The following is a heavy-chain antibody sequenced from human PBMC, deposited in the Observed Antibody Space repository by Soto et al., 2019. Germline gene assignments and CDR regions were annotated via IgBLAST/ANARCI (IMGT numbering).Heavy chain of an antibody. CDR1: SGPSSSHN. D-gene: IGHD1-26*01. CDR2: VYYTGGT. CDR3: VRQGIDYLHGLVDV. Sequence: QVHVQQSGPGLVKPSETLSLSCTVSSGPSSSHNWGWIRQPPGRGLEWIGYVYYTGGTSYNPSLKSRATISADTSTNHISLTLSSVTAADTAVYYWVRQGIDYLHGLVDVWGQGTTVSVSS. V-gene: IGHV4-59*08. J-gene: IGHJ6*02.